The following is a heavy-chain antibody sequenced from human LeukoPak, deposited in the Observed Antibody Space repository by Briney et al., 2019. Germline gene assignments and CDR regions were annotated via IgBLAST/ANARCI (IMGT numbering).Heavy chain of an antibody. V-gene: IGHV1-2*06. J-gene: IGHJ4*02. CDR2: INPNSGGT. CDR3: ASSERSSRGWYSV. Sequence: ASVKVSCKASGYTFTGYYMHWVRQAPGQGLEWMGRINPNSGGTNYAQKFQGRVTMTRDTSISTACMELSRLRSDDTAVYYCASSERSSRGWYSVWGQGTLVTVSS. CDR1: GYTFTGYY. D-gene: IGHD6-19*01.